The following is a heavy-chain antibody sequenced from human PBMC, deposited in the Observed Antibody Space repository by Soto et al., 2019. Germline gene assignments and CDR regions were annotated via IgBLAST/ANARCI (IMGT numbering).Heavy chain of an antibody. Sequence: QVQLVESGGGVVQPGRSLRLSCAASGFTFSSYGMHWVRQAPGKGLEWVAVIWYDGSNKYYADSVKGRFTISRDNSKNTLYLQMNSLRAEDTGVYYCARLWKEPDYWGQGTLVTVSS. J-gene: IGHJ4*02. D-gene: IGHD1-1*01. CDR2: IWYDGSNK. CDR3: ARLWKEPDY. V-gene: IGHV3-33*01. CDR1: GFTFSSYG.